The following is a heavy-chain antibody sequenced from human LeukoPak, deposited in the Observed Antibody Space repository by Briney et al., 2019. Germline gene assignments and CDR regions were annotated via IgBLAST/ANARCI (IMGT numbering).Heavy chain of an antibody. CDR2: INPNSGGT. D-gene: IGHD2-15*01. Sequence: ASVKVSCKASGYTFTGYYMHWVRQAPGQGLEWMGWINPNSGGTNYAQKFQGRVTMTRDTSISTAYMELSRLRSDDTAAYYCARGLGYCSGGSCYNWFDPWGQGTLVTVSS. V-gene: IGHV1-2*02. CDR3: ARGLGYCSGGSCYNWFDP. CDR1: GYTFTGYY. J-gene: IGHJ5*02.